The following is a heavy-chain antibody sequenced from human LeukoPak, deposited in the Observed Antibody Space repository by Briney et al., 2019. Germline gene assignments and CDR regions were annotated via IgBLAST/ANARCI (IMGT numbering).Heavy chain of an antibody. CDR3: ARPTYYYGSGSYYSAAFDY. D-gene: IGHD3-10*01. CDR1: GGSFSGYY. Sequence: SETLSLTCAVYGGSFSGYYWSWIRQPPGKGLGWIGEINHSGSTNYNPSLKSRVTISVDTSKNQFSLKLSSVTAADTAVYYCARPTYYYGSGSYYSAAFDYWGQGTLVTVSS. J-gene: IGHJ4*02. V-gene: IGHV4-34*01. CDR2: INHSGST.